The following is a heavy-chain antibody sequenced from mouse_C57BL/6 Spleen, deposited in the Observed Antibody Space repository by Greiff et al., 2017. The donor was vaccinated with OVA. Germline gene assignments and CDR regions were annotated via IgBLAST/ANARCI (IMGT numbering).Heavy chain of an antibody. J-gene: IGHJ3*01. V-gene: IGHV1-50*01. CDR2: IDPSDSYT. CDR3: ASPGTWFAY. CDR1: GYTFTSYW. Sequence: QVHVKQPGAELVMPGASVKLSCKASGYTFTSYWMQWVKQRPGQGLEWIGEIDPSDSYTNYNQKFKGKATLTVDTSSSTAYMQLSSLTSEDSAVYYCASPGTWFAYWGQGTLVTVSA. D-gene: IGHD1-1*01.